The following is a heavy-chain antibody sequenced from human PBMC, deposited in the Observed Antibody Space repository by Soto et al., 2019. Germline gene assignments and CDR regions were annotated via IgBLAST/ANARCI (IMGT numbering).Heavy chain of an antibody. CDR3: ATSRLPYYFDN. Sequence: HVQLRESGPGLVKPSETLSLTCTVSDGSLSSNYWSWIRQPPGRALEWIGYIHYTGNTNYSPSLKRRVTIALDTSKNQFSLKLNSVTAADTAVLYCATSRLPYYFDNWGQGTLVTVSS. CDR1: DGSLSSNY. D-gene: IGHD3-16*01. V-gene: IGHV4-59*01. J-gene: IGHJ4*02. CDR2: IHYTGNT.